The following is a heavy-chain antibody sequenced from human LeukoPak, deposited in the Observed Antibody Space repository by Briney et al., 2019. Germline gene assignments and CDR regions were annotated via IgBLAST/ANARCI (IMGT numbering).Heavy chain of an antibody. CDR1: GFAFSSYA. V-gene: IGHV3-23*01. D-gene: IGHD6-13*01. J-gene: IGHJ6*03. CDR3: AKDTGGVFSSSWYPIYYYYMDV. CDR2: ISGSGGST. Sequence: GGSLRLSCAASGFAFSSYAMSWVRQAPGKGLEWVSAISGSGGSTYYADSVKGRFTISRDNSKNTLYLQMNGLRAEDTAVYYCAKDTGGVFSSSWYPIYYYYMDVWGKGTTVTVSS.